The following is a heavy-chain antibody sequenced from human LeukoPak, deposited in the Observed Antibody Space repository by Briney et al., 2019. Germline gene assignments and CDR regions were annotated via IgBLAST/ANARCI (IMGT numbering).Heavy chain of an antibody. CDR2: IRSKTDSGTT. J-gene: IGHJ6*04. CDR3: ATGVYSGSRHWRYGMDV. D-gene: IGHD6-13*01. Sequence: GGSLRLSCAASGFTFTTARMNWVRQAPGKGLEWVGLIRSKTDSGTTDYGAPVKGRFTISREKSIKTLFLQMDGLNTEDTAVYSCATGVYSGSRHWRYGMDVWGKGTTVTVSS. V-gene: IGHV3-15*01. CDR1: GFTFTTAR.